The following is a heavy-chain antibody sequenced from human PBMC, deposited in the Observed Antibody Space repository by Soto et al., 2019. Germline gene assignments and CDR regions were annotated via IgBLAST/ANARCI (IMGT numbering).Heavy chain of an antibody. D-gene: IGHD2-15*01. CDR1: GYIFTAYS. Sequence: QVQLVQSGAEVTKPGASVKVSCKASGYIFTAYSMHWVRQAPGQGLEWMGVVNPSGGSTNYAQKFHSRNTMTSDTSTSTFYRDLSSLTSEDTAVYYCAREENCSDGICYSEYFQRWGQGTLVTVSS. CDR2: VNPSGGST. V-gene: IGHV1-46*01. J-gene: IGHJ1*01. CDR3: AREENCSDGICYSEYFQR.